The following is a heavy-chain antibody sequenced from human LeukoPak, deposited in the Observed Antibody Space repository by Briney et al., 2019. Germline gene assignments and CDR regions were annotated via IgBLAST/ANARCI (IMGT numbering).Heavy chain of an antibody. CDR2: MNPNSGNT. CDR1: GYTFTRYD. D-gene: IGHD2-15*01. Sequence: GASVKVSCKASGYTFTRYDINWVRQATGQGLEWMGWMNPNSGNTGYAQKFQGRVTITRNTSISTAYMELSSLRSEDTAVYYCARVKEYCSGGSCYSFDAFDIWGQGTMVTVSS. J-gene: IGHJ3*02. V-gene: IGHV1-8*03. CDR3: ARVKEYCSGGSCYSFDAFDI.